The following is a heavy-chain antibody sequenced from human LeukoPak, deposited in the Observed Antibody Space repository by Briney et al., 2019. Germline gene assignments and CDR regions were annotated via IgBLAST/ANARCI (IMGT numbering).Heavy chain of an antibody. Sequence: ASVKVSCKTSGYTFASYGISWVRQAPGQGLEWMGWISGYNGNTNYAQNLQGRVTTTTDTSTTTVYMELRSLRSDDTAVYYCARPRVAGSFDYWGQGTLVTVSS. J-gene: IGHJ4*02. CDR2: ISGYNGNT. V-gene: IGHV1-18*01. CDR3: ARPRVAGSFDY. CDR1: GYTFASYG. D-gene: IGHD6-19*01.